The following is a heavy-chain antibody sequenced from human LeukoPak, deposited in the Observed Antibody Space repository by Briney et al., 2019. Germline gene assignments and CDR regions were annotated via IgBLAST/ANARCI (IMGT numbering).Heavy chain of an antibody. CDR1: GGSISSGSHY. CDR3: ARYPYSDSGVWQAFDY. V-gene: IGHV4-39*01. J-gene: IGHJ4*02. D-gene: IGHD5-12*01. Sequence: SETLSLTCIVTGGSISSGSHYWGWIRQPPGKGLEWTGSMHYSGITYYNPSLTSRVTISVDTSKNQFSLRLTSVTAADTAVYYCARYPYSDSGVWQAFDYWGQGTLVTVSS. CDR2: MHYSGIT.